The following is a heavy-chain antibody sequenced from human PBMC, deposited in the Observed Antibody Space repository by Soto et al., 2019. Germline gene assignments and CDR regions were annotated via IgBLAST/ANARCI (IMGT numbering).Heavy chain of an antibody. V-gene: IGHV1-24*01. J-gene: IGHJ6*02. CDR1: GYTLTELS. D-gene: IGHD2-2*01. CDR3: ATPSVLYQLPAKVYYYYYGMDV. Sequence: ASVKVSCKVSGYTLTELSMHWVRRAPGKGLEWMGGFDPEDGETIYAQKFQGRVTMTEDTSTDTAYMELSSLRSEDTAVYYCATPSVLYQLPAKVYYYYYGMDVWGQGTTVTVS. CDR2: FDPEDGET.